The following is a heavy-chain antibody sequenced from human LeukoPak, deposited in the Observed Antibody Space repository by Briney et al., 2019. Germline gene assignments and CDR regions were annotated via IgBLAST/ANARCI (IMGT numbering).Heavy chain of an antibody. CDR3: VPEWVGTGGDPPPVNN. V-gene: IGHV1-69*02. J-gene: IGHJ4*02. CDR1: GGTFSSYT. CDR2: IIPILGIA. D-gene: IGHD4-23*01. Sequence: SVKVSCKASGGTFSSYTISWVRQAPGQGLEWMGRIIPILGIANYAQKFQGRVTITADKSTSTAYMELSSLRSEDTAVYYCVPEWVGTGGDPPPVNNWGQGTLVTVSS.